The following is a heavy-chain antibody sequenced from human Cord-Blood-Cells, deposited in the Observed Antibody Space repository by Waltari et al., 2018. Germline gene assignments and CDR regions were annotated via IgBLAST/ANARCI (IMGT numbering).Heavy chain of an antibody. CDR1: GGSISSSSYY. CDR2: IYYSGST. Sequence: QLQLQESGPGLVKPSETLSLTCTVSGGSISSSSYYWGWLRQPPGKGLEWIGSIYYSGSTYYNPSLKSRVTISVDTSKNQFSLKLSSVTAADTAVYYCARQTYSSSWYYYYYMDVWGKGTTVTVSS. CDR3: ARQTYSSSWYYYYYMDV. J-gene: IGHJ6*03. D-gene: IGHD6-13*01. V-gene: IGHV4-39*01.